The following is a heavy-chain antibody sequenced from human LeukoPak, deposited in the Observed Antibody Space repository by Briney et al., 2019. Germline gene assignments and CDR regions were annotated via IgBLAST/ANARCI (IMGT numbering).Heavy chain of an antibody. D-gene: IGHD6-13*01. CDR3: ARDHDSSSCPYFDY. Sequence: PGGSLRLSCAASGFTFSSYAMSWVRQAPGKGLEWVSAISGSGGSTYYADSVKGRFTISRDNAKNSVYLQMNSLRAEDTAVYYCARDHDSSSCPYFDYWGQGTLVTVSS. V-gene: IGHV3-23*01. CDR2: ISGSGGST. J-gene: IGHJ4*02. CDR1: GFTFSSYA.